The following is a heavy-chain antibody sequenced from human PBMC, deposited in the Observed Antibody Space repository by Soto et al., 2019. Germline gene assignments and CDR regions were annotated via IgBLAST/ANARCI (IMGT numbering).Heavy chain of an antibody. CDR3: AKEAGSAYSGMDV. J-gene: IGHJ6*02. CDR1: GYSFSNTW. Sequence: EVQLVQSGAEVKEPGASLKISCKGAGYSFSNTWINWVRQMPGKGLEWMAIIYPGNSETRYSPSFQGQVTISADTSINTAYLQWSSLKASDTATYYCAKEAGSAYSGMDVWGQGTTVTVSS. V-gene: IGHV5-51*03. D-gene: IGHD6-19*01. CDR2: IYPGNSET.